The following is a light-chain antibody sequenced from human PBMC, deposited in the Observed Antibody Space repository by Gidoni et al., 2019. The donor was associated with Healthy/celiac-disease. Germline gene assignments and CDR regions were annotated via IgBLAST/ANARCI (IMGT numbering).Light chain of an antibody. CDR1: QSVSSN. Sequence: EIVMTQSPATLSVSPGERATLSCRASQSVSSNLAWYQQKPGQAPRLLIYGASTRAPGIPARFSGSGSGTEFTLTISSLQSEDFAVYYCQQSLRSSLAFGPGTKVDIK. CDR2: GAS. V-gene: IGKV3-15*01. CDR3: QQSLRSSLA. J-gene: IGKJ3*01.